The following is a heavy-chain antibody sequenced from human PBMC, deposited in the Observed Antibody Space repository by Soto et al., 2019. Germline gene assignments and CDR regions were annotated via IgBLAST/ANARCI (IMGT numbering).Heavy chain of an antibody. Sequence: SETLSLTCTVSGGSISSGGYYWSWIRQHPGKGLEWIGYIYYSGSTYYNPSLKSRVTISVDTSKNQFSLKLSSVTAADTAVYYCARGKRWLVYYYYGMDVWGQGTTVTV. J-gene: IGHJ6*02. V-gene: IGHV4-31*03. CDR1: GGSISSGGYY. D-gene: IGHD6-19*01. CDR3: ARGKRWLVYYYYGMDV. CDR2: IYYSGST.